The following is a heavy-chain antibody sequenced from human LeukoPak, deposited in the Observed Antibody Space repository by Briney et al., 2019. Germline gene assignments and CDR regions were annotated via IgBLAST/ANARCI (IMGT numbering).Heavy chain of an antibody. Sequence: GGSLGLSCAASGFIFSDHYMDCVRQAPGRGLEWVARIRNKVRGYTSEYAASVQGRFTISRDDSSNSLYLQMSSLKTEDTAVYFCARGAVAGTNWYFDYWGQGTLVAVSS. V-gene: IGHV3-72*01. CDR2: IRNKVRGYTS. CDR3: ARGAVAGTNWYFDY. J-gene: IGHJ4*02. D-gene: IGHD6-19*01. CDR1: GFIFSDHY.